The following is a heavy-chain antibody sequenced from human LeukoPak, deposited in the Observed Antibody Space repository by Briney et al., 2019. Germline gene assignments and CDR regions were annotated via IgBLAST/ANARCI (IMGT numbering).Heavy chain of an antibody. CDR1: GGSISSSSYY. J-gene: IGHJ4*02. Sequence: SETLSLTCTVSGGSISSSSYYWGWIRQPPGKGLEWIGSIYYSGSTYYNPSLKSRVTISVDTSKNQFSLKLSSVTAADTAVYYCARHMYYYGSGIIYYFDYWGQGTLVTVSS. D-gene: IGHD3-10*01. CDR3: ARHMYYYGSGIIYYFDY. V-gene: IGHV4-39*07. CDR2: IYYSGST.